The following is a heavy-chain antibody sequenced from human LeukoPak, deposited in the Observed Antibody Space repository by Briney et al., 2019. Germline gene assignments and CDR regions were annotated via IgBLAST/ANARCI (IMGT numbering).Heavy chain of an antibody. V-gene: IGHV4-59*08. D-gene: IGHD5-12*01. Sequence: TSETLSLTCTVSGGSISSYYWSWIRQPPGKGLEWIGYIYYSGSTNYNPSLKSRVTISVDTSKNQFSLKLSSVTAADTAVYYCARRWATDYYYGMDVWGQGATVTVSS. CDR3: ARRWATDYYYGMDV. CDR2: IYYSGST. CDR1: GGSISSYY. J-gene: IGHJ6*02.